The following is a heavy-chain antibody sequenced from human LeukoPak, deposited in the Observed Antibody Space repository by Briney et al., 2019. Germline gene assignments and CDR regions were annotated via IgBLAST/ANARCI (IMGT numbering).Heavy chain of an antibody. CDR3: ATYPRPGVVAHYYYYYMDV. Sequence: ASVKVSCKASGYSFVGYGITWVRQAPGQGLEWMGWFNPENGNTNYAQKVQGRVTMTEDTSTDTAYMELSSLRSEDTAVYYCATYPRPGVVAHYYYYYMDVWGKGTTVTVSS. J-gene: IGHJ6*03. V-gene: IGHV1-18*01. CDR2: FNPENGNT. CDR1: GYSFVGYG. D-gene: IGHD3-3*01.